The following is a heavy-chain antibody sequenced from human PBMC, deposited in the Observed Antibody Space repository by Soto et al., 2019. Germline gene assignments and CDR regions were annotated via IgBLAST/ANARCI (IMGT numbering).Heavy chain of an antibody. J-gene: IGHJ5*01. V-gene: IGHV1-8*01. CDR2: MNPNSGNT. D-gene: IGHD2-21*01. CDR3: ARSDGYTFNWLDS. CDR1: GYTFATYD. Sequence: QVQLVQSGAEVKTPGASVKVSCKASGYTFATYDINWVRQAPGQGLEWMGWMNPNSGNTGYAQKFQGRLIMTRDTALSVAHMELSSLRNEDTAVYYCARSDGYTFNWLDSWGQGTLVTVSA.